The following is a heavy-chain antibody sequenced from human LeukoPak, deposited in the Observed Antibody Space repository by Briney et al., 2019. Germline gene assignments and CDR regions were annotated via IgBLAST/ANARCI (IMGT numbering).Heavy chain of an antibody. V-gene: IGHV4-59*01. CDR1: GGSISSYY. J-gene: IGHJ4*02. CDR2: IYYSGST. CDR3: ARGGSGWLPDY. Sequence: SETLSLTCTVSGGSISSYYWSWIRQPPGRGLEWIGYIYYSGSTNYNPSLKSRVTISVDTSKNQFSLKLSSVTAADTAVYYCARGGSGWLPDYWGQGTLVTVSS. D-gene: IGHD6-19*01.